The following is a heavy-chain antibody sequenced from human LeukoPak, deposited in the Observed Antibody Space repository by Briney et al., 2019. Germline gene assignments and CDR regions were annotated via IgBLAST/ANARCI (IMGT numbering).Heavy chain of an antibody. J-gene: IGHJ6*02. V-gene: IGHV4-30-4*01. CDR2: IYYSGST. CDR3: ARYPHGSGTSTDYYYGMDV. D-gene: IGHD3-10*01. CDR1: GGSISSGDYY. Sequence: SETLSLTCTVSGGSISSGDYYWSWIRQPPGKGLEWIGYIYYSGSTYYNPSLKSRVTISVDTSKNQFSLKLSSVTAADTAVYYCARYPHGSGTSTDYYYGMDVWGQGTTVTVSS.